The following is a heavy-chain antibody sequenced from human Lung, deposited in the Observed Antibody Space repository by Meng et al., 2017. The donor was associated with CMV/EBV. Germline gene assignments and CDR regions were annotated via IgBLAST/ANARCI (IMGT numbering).Heavy chain of an antibody. CDR2: IYYSGST. CDR1: GVSISSYY. J-gene: IGHJ5*02. D-gene: IGHD3-10*01. Sequence: QVQWLESGPCLVTPSETLSLTCTVSGVSISSYYWSWIRQPPGKGLEWIGYIYYSGSTNYNPSLKSRVTISVDTSKNQFSLKLSSVTAADTAVYYCAREEGIGGFDPWGQGTLVTVSS. V-gene: IGHV4-59*01. CDR3: AREEGIGGFDP.